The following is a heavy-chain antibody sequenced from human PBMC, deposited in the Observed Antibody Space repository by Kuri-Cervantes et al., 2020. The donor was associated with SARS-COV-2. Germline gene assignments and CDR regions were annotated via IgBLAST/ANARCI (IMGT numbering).Heavy chain of an antibody. Sequence: KVSCKGSGYSFTSYWISWVRQMPGKGLEWMGRIDPSDSYTNYSPSFQGHVTISAGKSINTAYLQWSSLKTSDTAIYYCARARGSDPYFDYWGQGTLVTVSS. CDR2: IDPSDSYT. V-gene: IGHV5-10-1*01. CDR1: GYSFTSYW. CDR3: ARARGSDPYFDY. J-gene: IGHJ4*02. D-gene: IGHD6-25*01.